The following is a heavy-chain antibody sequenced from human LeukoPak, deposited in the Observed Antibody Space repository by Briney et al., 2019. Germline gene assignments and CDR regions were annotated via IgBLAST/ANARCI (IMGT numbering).Heavy chain of an antibody. CDR1: GFTFSSSA. D-gene: IGHD3-22*01. CDR3: ANSITYYYDSSGYWYYFDY. CDR2: ISGSGTNI. V-gene: IGHV3-23*01. Sequence: PGGSLRLSCAASGFTFSSSAMNWVRLAPGKGLEWVSGISGSGTNIFLADSVKGRFTISRDNSKNTLYLQMNSLRAEDTAVYYCANSITYYYDSSGYWYYFDYWGQGTLVTVSS. J-gene: IGHJ4*01.